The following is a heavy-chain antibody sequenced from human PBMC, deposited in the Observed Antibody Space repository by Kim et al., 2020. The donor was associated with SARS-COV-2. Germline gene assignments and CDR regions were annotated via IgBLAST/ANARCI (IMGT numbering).Heavy chain of an antibody. CDR1: GGSISSGGYY. J-gene: IGHJ3*01. CDR2: IYYSGST. CDR3: ARDITIFGLLYAFDF. Sequence: SETLSLTCSVSGGSISSGGYYWSWIRQHPGKGLEWIGYIYYSGSTYYNPSLKSRVSISVDTSKNQFSLKLSSVTAADTAVYYCARDITIFGLLYAFDFWGQGTMVTVSS. V-gene: IGHV4-31*02. D-gene: IGHD3-3*01.